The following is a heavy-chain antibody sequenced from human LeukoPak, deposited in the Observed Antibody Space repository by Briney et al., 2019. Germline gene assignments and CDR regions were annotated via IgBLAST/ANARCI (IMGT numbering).Heavy chain of an antibody. D-gene: IGHD3-10*02. V-gene: IGHV4-34*01. CDR1: GGSFSGYY. CDR2: INHSGST. Sequence: PSETLSLTCAVYGGSFSGYYWSWIRQPPGEGVEWIGEINHSGSTNYNPSLKSRGTISVDTSKHQFSLKLSSVTAADTAVYYCASGRPPNRKSTMWRTYYYYYMDVWGKGTTVTVSS. J-gene: IGHJ6*03. CDR3: ASGRPPNRKSTMWRTYYYYYMDV.